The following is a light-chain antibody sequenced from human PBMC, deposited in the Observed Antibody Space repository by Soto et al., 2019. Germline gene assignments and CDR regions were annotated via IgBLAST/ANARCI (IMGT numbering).Light chain of an antibody. Sequence: QTVVTQPASVSGSPGQSITISCTGTSSDVGGYNYVSWYQQHPGKAPKLMIYDVSYRPSGVSNRFSGSKSGNTASLTISGLQPEDEADYYCSSYTSSSTRVVFGGGTKLTVL. V-gene: IGLV2-14*01. CDR3: SSYTSSSTRVV. CDR2: DVS. J-gene: IGLJ2*01. CDR1: SSDVGGYNY.